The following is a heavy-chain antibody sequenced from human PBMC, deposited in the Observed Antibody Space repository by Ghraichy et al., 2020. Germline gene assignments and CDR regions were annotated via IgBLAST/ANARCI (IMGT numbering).Heavy chain of an antibody. CDR2: VYYSGST. Sequence: SETLSLTCSVSGGSVSSGSYYWSWIRQPPGKGLEWIGYVYYSGSTNYNPSLKSRLTILVDTSKNQFSLKLRSVTAADTAVYYCAREKAAVTTFDYWGQGTLVTVSS. D-gene: IGHD4-17*01. J-gene: IGHJ4*02. CDR3: AREKAAVTTFDY. V-gene: IGHV4-61*01. CDR1: GGSVSSGSYY.